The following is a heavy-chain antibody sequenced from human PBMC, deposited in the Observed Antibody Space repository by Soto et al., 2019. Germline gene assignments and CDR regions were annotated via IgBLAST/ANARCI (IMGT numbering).Heavy chain of an antibody. Sequence: PSETLSLTCNVSGGSISDFYWSWIRQSPGKILEWLGYIYYTGSTNYNPALKSLVAISLDTSKNQFSLKLRSVTAVDTGVYCCGRGGGYDSRSSQAPPKGVRGQDTTGTFAS. CDR2: IYYTGST. D-gene: IGHD5-12*01. J-gene: IGHJ6*02. V-gene: IGHV4-59*01. CDR1: GGSISDFY. CDR3: GRGGGYDSRSSQAPPKGV.